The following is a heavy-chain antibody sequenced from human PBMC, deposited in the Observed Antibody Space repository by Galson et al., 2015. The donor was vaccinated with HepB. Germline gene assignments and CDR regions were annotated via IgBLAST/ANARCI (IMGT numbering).Heavy chain of an antibody. CDR1: GFTVSSNY. Sequence: SLRLSCAASGFTVSSNYMSWVRQAPGKGLEWVSIIYRGTSTYYADPVRGRYTISRHNFKNTLYLQMNSLRAEDTAVYYCARGPRYYYDSSGPGYFDYWGQGTLVTVSS. J-gene: IGHJ4*02. CDR3: ARGPRYYYDSSGPGYFDY. V-gene: IGHV3-53*04. D-gene: IGHD3-22*01. CDR2: IYRGTST.